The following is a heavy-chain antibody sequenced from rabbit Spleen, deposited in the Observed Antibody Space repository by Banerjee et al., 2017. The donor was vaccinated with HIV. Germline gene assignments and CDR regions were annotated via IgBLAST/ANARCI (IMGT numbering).Heavy chain of an antibody. Sequence: QEQLEESGGDLVKPGASLALTCKASGLDLSSSYWICWVRQAPGKGLEWIACIDVHKTGNTYYASWAKGRFTISKTSSTTVTLQMTSLTAADTATYFCARDNGSGDYIDVYFDLWGPGTLVTVS. D-gene: IGHD1-1*01. CDR3: ARDNGSGDYIDVYFDL. CDR1: GLDLSSSYW. V-gene: IGHV1S45*01. CDR2: IDVHKTGNT. J-gene: IGHJ4*01.